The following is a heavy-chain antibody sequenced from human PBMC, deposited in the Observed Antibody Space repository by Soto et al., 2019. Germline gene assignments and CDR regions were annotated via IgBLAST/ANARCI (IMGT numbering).Heavy chain of an antibody. Sequence: QVQLMESGGGVVQPGGSLRLSCTASGFIYNDYGMNWVRQSPGKGLEWVAVIWHVGSDEHYADSVKGRFTISRDNSKNMLYLQMNSLRAEDTAVYYCARVPMTRVTRWTWFDPWGQGTLVTVSS. D-gene: IGHD4-17*01. V-gene: IGHV3-33*01. CDR3: ARVPMTRVTRWTWFDP. CDR2: IWHVGSDE. J-gene: IGHJ5*02. CDR1: GFIYNDYG.